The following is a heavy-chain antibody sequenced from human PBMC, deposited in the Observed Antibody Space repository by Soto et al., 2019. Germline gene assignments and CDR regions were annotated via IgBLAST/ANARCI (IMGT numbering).Heavy chain of an antibody. CDR3: ARASDSAYSSSWYSAFDV. Sequence: SERLSLTCTVSGGSISSGDYFWSWIRQPPGKGLEWIANIYHSGSTHYNPSLRNRVFMSVDTSTNRFSLNLTSVTAADTAVYYCARASDSAYSSSWYSAFDVWGQGTMVTVSS. J-gene: IGHJ3*01. V-gene: IGHV4-30-4*01. CDR1: GGSISSGDYF. D-gene: IGHD6-13*01. CDR2: IYHSGST.